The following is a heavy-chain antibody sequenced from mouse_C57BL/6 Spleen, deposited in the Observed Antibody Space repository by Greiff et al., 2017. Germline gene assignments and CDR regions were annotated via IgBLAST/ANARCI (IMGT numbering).Heavy chain of an antibody. D-gene: IGHD3-1*01. CDR3: ARGHFYAMDD. CDR1: GFTFSDYG. V-gene: IGHV5-17*01. J-gene: IGHJ4*01. Sequence: DVMLVESGGGLVKPGGSLKLSCAASGFTFSDYGMHWVRQAPEKGLEWVAYISSGSSTIYYADTVKGRFTISRDNAKNTLFLQMTSLRSEDTAMYYCARGHFYAMDDWGQGTSVTVSS. CDR2: ISSGSSTI.